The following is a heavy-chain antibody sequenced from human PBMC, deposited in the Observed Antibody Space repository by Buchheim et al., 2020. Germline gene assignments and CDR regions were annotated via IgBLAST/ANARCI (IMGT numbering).Heavy chain of an antibody. Sequence: QVQLQQWGAGLLKPSETLSLTCAVYGGSFSGYYWSWIRQPPGKGLEWIGEINHRGSTNYNPSLKSRITISVDTSKNKFIRKLSSVTAADTAVYYCARKLRFLEWSSYYYYYGMDVWGQGTT. CDR1: GGSFSGYY. J-gene: IGHJ6*01. D-gene: IGHD3-3*01. V-gene: IGHV4-34*01. CDR2: INHRGST. CDR3: ARKLRFLEWSSYYYYYGMDV.